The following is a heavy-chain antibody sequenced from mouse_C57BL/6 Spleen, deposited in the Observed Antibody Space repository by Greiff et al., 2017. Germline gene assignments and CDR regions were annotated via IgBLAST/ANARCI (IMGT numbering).Heavy chain of an antibody. D-gene: IGHD2-10*02. V-gene: IGHV1-52*01. J-gene: IGHJ2*02. Sequence: QVQLQQPGAELVRPGSSVKLSCKASGYTFTSYWMHWVKQRPIQGLEWIGNIDPSDSETPYNQKFKDKATLTVDKSSSTVYMQLSSLTSEDSAVYYGARSRVSIAYYFDYWGQGTSLTVSS. CDR1: GYTFTSYW. CDR2: IDPSDSET. CDR3: ARSRVSIAYYFDY.